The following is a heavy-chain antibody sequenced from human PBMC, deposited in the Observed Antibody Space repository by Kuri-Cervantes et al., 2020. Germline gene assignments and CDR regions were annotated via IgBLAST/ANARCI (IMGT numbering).Heavy chain of an antibody. CDR1: GFTFDDYG. D-gene: IGHD3-22*01. V-gene: IGHV4-59*01. CDR3: ARARYYDSSGYSVGPNWYFDL. Sequence: GSLRLSCAASGFTFDDYGMSWIRQPPGKGLEWIGYIYYSGSTNYNPSLKSRVTISVDTSKNQFSLKLSSVTAADTAVYYCARARYYDSSGYSVGPNWYFDLWGRGTLVTVSS. CDR2: IYYSGST. J-gene: IGHJ2*01.